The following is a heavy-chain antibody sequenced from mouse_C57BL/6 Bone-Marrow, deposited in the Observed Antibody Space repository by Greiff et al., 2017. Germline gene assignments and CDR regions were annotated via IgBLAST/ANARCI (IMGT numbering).Heavy chain of an antibody. V-gene: IGHV14-4*01. CDR1: GFNIKDDY. CDR3: TLLLWYTLD. D-gene: IGHD2-1*01. CDR2: IDPENGDT. Sequence: VQLQQSGAELVRPGASVKLSCTASGFNIKDDYMHWVKQRPEQGLEWIGWIDPENGDTKYASKFQGKATITADTSSNTAYLQLSSLTSEDTAVFYCTLLLWYTLDWGQGTTLTVSS. J-gene: IGHJ2*01.